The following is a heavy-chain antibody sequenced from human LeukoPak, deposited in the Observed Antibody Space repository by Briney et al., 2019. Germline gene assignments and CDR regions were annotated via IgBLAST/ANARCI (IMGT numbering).Heavy chain of an antibody. V-gene: IGHV1-69*06. CDR2: IFTQFGTT. Sequence: WVKVSRDLSGGTFSACSITWLRDAPGQGLGWVGRIFTQFGTTIGAQRFQDRVTLSADKSTNTTNMELTSLRSVDSAVYNCARGAFTPLITFGPFDFDSWGQGTLITVSS. CDR1: GGTFSACS. CDR3: ARGAFTPLITFGPFDFDS. D-gene: IGHD3-16*01. J-gene: IGHJ4*02.